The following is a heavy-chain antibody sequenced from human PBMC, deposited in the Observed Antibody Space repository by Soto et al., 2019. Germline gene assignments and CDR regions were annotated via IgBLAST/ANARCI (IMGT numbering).Heavy chain of an antibody. CDR2: IYSSGTT. J-gene: IGHJ4*02. Sequence: SETLSLTCTVSGDSISSYFWSWIRQPPGKGLEWIGYIYSSGTTNYNPPLKSRVTISLDTSKNQFSLKLTSVTAADTAVYYCATERGPGPGYHHWGQGTLVTVSS. D-gene: IGHD3-9*01. CDR1: GDSISSYF. CDR3: ATERGPGPGYHH. V-gene: IGHV4-59*01.